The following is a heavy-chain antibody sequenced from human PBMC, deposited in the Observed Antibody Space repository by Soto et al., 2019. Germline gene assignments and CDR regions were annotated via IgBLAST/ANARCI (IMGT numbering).Heavy chain of an antibody. CDR1: GFTFSSYA. D-gene: IGHD3-22*01. J-gene: IGHJ4*02. CDR2: ISGSGGST. V-gene: IGHV3-23*01. Sequence: EVQLLESGGGLVQPGGSLRLSCAASGFTFSSYAMSWVRQAPGKGLEWVSAISGSGGSTYYADSVKGRFTISRDNSKNTLYLQMNSLRAEDTAVYYCAKNGMAGYMIVVVSFFDYWGQGTLVTVSS. CDR3: AKNGMAGYMIVVVSFFDY.